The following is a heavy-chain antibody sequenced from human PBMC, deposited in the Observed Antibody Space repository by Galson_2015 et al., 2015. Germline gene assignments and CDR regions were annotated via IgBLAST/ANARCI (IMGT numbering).Heavy chain of an antibody. CDR3: AHVGYSSGWQYYYYYMDV. D-gene: IGHD6-19*01. CDR1: GGSISSSNW. CDR2: IYHSGST. Sequence: SETLSLTCAVSGGSISSSNWWSWVRQPPGRGLEWIGEIYHSGSTNYNPSLKSRVTISVDKSKNQFSLKLSSVTAADTAVYYCAHVGYSSGWQYYYYYMDVWGKGTTVTVSS. J-gene: IGHJ6*03. V-gene: IGHV4-4*02.